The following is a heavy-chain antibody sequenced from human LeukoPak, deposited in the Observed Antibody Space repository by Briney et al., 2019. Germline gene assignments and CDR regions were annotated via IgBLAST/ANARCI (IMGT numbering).Heavy chain of an antibody. V-gene: IGHV3-7*01. CDR3: AKDSYSKGDY. Sequence: GGSLRLSCAASGFTVSSNYMSWVRQAPGKGLEWVANIKNDGTVKNYVDSVKGRFTISRDNAKNSLYLQMNSLRAEDTAVYYCAKDSYSKGDYWGQGVLVTVSS. D-gene: IGHD6-13*01. CDR1: GFTVSSNY. J-gene: IGHJ4*02. CDR2: IKNDGTVK.